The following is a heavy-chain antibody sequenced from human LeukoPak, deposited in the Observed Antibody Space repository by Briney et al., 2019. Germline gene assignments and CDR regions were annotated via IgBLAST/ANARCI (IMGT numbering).Heavy chain of an antibody. J-gene: IGHJ4*02. CDR3: AREKWTFDY. D-gene: IGHD1-26*01. CDR1: GGSISSYY. V-gene: IGHV4-59*01. CDR2: IYYSGST. Sequence: SETLSLTCTVSGGSISSYYWSWIRQPPGKGLEWIGHIYYSGSTNYNPSLKSRVTTSVDTSKNQFSLKLSSVTAADTAVYYCAREKWTFDYWGQGTLVTVSS.